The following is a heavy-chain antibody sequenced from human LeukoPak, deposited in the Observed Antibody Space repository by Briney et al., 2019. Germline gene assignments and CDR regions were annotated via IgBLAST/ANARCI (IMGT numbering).Heavy chain of an antibody. V-gene: IGHV3-43*02. CDR2: ISGDGVFA. CDR3: AKAYSSSSSGYFDY. J-gene: IGHJ4*02. D-gene: IGHD6-6*01. CDR1: GFTFDDYV. Sequence: PGGSLRLSCAASGFTFDDYVLHWVRQAPGKGLEWVSLISGDGVFAYYADSVKGRFTVSRDNSRNSLHLHMNSMRTEDTALYYCAKAYSSSSSGYFDYWGQGTLVTVSS.